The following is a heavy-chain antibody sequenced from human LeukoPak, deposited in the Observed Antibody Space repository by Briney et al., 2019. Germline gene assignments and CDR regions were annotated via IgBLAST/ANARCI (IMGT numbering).Heavy chain of an antibody. J-gene: IGHJ4*02. V-gene: IGHV1-3*01. CDR3: ARDLGYCSGGSCYGGGPSDY. D-gene: IGHD2-15*01. Sequence: ASVKVSCQASGCTFTSYAMHWVGQAPGQRLEWMGWINAGNGNTKDSQKFQGRVTITRDTAASTAYMELSSLRSEDTAVYYCARDLGYCSGGSCYGGGPSDYWGQGTLVTVSS. CDR2: INAGNGNT. CDR1: GCTFTSYA.